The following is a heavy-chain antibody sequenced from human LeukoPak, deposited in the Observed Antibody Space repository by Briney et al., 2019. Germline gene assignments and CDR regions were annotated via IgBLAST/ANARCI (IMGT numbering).Heavy chain of an antibody. Sequence: GGSLRLSCTASGFTFSSFGMSWVRQAPGKGLDWVPSISASGGSTKYANSVKGRFTISRDNSKNTLSLQMNSLRAEDTAVYYCAKDSEVFGQSIDFDCWGQGNLVTISS. D-gene: IGHD3-10*01. CDR2: ISASGGST. CDR3: AKDSEVFGQSIDFDC. V-gene: IGHV3-23*01. J-gene: IGHJ4*02. CDR1: GFTFSSFG.